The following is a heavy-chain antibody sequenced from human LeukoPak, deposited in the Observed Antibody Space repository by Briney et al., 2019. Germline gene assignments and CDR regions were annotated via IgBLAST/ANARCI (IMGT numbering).Heavy chain of an antibody. Sequence: ASVKVSCKASGYIFTSYGISWVRQAPGQGLEWMGWISGYNGNTNYAQKLQGRVTMTTDTSTSTAYMELRSLRSDDTAVYYCVRDCSGGSCHFDYWGQGTLVTVSS. CDR1: GYIFTSYG. J-gene: IGHJ4*02. CDR3: VRDCSGGSCHFDY. CDR2: ISGYNGNT. V-gene: IGHV1-18*01. D-gene: IGHD2-15*01.